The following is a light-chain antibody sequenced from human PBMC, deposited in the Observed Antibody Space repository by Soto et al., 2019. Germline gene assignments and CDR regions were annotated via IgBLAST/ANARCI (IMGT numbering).Light chain of an antibody. CDR3: CSSAGTYTSV. Sequence: QSALTQPRSVSGSPGQSVTISCTGTSSGVGGYNYVSWYQQHPGKAPKLMISDVSKRPSGVPDRFSGSKSGNTASLTISGLQAEDEADYYCCSSAGTYTSVFGGGTKLTVL. J-gene: IGLJ3*02. CDR2: DVS. CDR1: SSGVGGYNY. V-gene: IGLV2-11*01.